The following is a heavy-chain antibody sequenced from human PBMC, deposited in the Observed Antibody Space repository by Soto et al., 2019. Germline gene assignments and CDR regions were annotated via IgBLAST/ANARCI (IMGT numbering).Heavy chain of an antibody. CDR3: ARRKERSGPHYFDY. CDR1: GYTFTGYY. J-gene: IGHJ4*02. D-gene: IGHD6-25*01. V-gene: IGHV1-8*02. CDR2: MNPYSGNT. Sequence: ASVKVSCKASGYTFTGYYIHWVRQATGQGLEWMGWMNPYSGNTGYAQKFQGRVTVTRNTSISTVYMELSGLRPDDTAVYYCARRKERSGPHYFDYWGQGSQVTVSS.